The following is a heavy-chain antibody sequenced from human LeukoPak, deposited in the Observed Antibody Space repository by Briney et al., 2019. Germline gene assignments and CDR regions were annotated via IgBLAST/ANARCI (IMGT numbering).Heavy chain of an antibody. CDR2: ISSSGSTI. D-gene: IGHD3-22*01. Sequence: GGSLRLSCAASGFTFSSYSMNWVRQAPGKGLEWVSYISSSGSTIYYADSVKGRFTISRDNAKNSLYLQMNSLRAEDTAVYYCARDSSGYYWTSALILDYWGQGTLVTVSS. J-gene: IGHJ4*02. CDR1: GFTFSSYS. CDR3: ARDSSGYYWTSALILDY. V-gene: IGHV3-48*04.